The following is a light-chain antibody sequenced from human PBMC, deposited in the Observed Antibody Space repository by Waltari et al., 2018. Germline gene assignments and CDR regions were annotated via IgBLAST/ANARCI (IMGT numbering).Light chain of an antibody. Sequence: IVMPQSPATLSVSPGERATLPSSASRRISSNLAWYQQKPGQAPRLLMYCASTRSTGIPARFSGSGSWTEFTLTISSLQSEDFAIYYCQQYNSWPPYTFGQGTKLEIK. CDR2: CAS. CDR1: RRISSN. J-gene: IGKJ2*01. V-gene: IGKV3-15*01. CDR3: QQYNSWPPYT.